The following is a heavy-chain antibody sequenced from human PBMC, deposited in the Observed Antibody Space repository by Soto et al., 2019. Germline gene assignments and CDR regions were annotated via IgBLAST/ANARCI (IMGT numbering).Heavy chain of an antibody. V-gene: IGHV4-61*01. J-gene: IGHJ4*02. CDR2: VYHTGRT. CDR1: GGSFKSGSYS. CDR3: ARAFAYFDS. D-gene: IGHD3-3*01. Sequence: SETLSLTCTVSGGSFKSGSYSWSWIRQPPGKGLEWIGYVYHTGRTSYNPSLKSRVSISMDTSKNQFSLNLDSVTAADTAVYFCARAFAYFDSWGQGTLVTLSS.